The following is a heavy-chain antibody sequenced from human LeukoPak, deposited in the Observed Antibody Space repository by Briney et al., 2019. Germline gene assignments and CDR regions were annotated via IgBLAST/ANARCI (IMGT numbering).Heavy chain of an antibody. CDR2: IGFSVDTI. CDR3: ARDGGRLADFYFDS. D-gene: IGHD3-3*01. CDR1: GFIFSGYE. J-gene: IGHJ4*02. V-gene: IGHV3-48*03. Sequence: PGGSLRLSCVPSGFIFSGYEMNWVRQAPGKGLEWLSYIGFSVDTIHYADSVKGRFIISRDNAEKTLYLQMNSLRAEDTAVYYCARDGGRLADFYFDSWGQGCLVTVSS.